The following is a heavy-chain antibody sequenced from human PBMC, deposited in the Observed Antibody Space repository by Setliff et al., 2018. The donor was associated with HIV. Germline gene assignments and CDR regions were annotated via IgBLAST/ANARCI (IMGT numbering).Heavy chain of an antibody. CDR1: GYTFITYY. CDR3: ARDHMSVGAWVGATSRGLFQH. V-gene: IGHV1-46*01. Sequence: ASVKVSCKASGYTFITYYMHWVRQAPGQGLEWMGIINPSGGSTNYAQKFQGRVTMTRDTSTSTAYMELSSLRSEDTAVYYCARDHMSVGAWVGATSRGLFQHWGQGTLVTVSS. D-gene: IGHD1-26*01. CDR2: INPSGGST. J-gene: IGHJ1*01.